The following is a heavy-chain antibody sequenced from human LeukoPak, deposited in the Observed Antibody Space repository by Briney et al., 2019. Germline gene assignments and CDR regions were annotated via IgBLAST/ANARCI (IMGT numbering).Heavy chain of an antibody. CDR3: ARYCSGGSCYSEDFDY. Sequence: GSLRLSCAASGFTFSSYWMHWVRQAPGKGLVWVSRINSDGSSTSYADSVKGRFTISRDNAKNTLYLQMNSLRAEDTAVYYCARYCSGGSCYSEDFDYWGQGILVTVSS. CDR2: INSDGSST. D-gene: IGHD2-15*01. CDR1: GFTFSSYW. V-gene: IGHV3-74*01. J-gene: IGHJ4*02.